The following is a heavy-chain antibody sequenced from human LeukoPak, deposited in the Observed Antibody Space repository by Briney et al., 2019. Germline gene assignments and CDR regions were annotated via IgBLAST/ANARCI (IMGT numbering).Heavy chain of an antibody. Sequence: GGSLRLSCAASGFTFSSYGMHWVRQAPGKGLEWVAVIRYDGSNKYYADSVKGRFTISRDNSKNTLYLQMNSLRAEDTAVYYCAREKDFDWSNLDYWGQGTLVTVSS. CDR1: GFTFSSYG. CDR2: IRYDGSNK. D-gene: IGHD3-9*01. CDR3: AREKDFDWSNLDY. V-gene: IGHV3-30*03. J-gene: IGHJ4*02.